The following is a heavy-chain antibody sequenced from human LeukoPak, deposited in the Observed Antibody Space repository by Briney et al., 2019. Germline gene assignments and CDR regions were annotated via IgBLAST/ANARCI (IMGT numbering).Heavy chain of an antibody. V-gene: IGHV1-2*02. CDR1: GYTFTCYY. Sequence: ASVKVSFKASGYTFTCYYMHWVRQAPGQGLEWMGWINPNSGGTNYAQKFQGRVTMTRDTSISTAYMELSRLRSDDTAVYYCAREKKYSSSFNFDYWGQGTLVTVSS. CDR3: AREKKYSSSFNFDY. CDR2: INPNSGGT. D-gene: IGHD6-6*01. J-gene: IGHJ4*02.